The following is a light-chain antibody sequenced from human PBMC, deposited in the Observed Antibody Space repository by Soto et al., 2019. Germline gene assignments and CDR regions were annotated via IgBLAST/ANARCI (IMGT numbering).Light chain of an antibody. J-gene: IGKJ1*01. CDR2: DAS. V-gene: IGKV3-11*01. CDR3: QQRSNWPPTWT. Sequence: EIVXTQSPATLSLSPGERATLSCRASQSVSSYLAWYQQKPGQAPRLLIYDASNRATGIPARFSGSGSGTDFTLTISSLEPEDFAVYYCQQRSNWPPTWTFGQGTKVDIK. CDR1: QSVSSY.